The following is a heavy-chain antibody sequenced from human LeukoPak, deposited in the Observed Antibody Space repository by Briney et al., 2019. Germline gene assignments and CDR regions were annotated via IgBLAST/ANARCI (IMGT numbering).Heavy chain of an antibody. J-gene: IGHJ1*01. D-gene: IGHD5-12*01. V-gene: IGHV3-74*01. CDR2: INSDGSST. CDR3: ARGPPDIVAMPAEYFQH. CDR1: GFTFSSYW. Sequence: PGGSLRLSCAASGFTFSSYWMHWVRQAPGKGLVWVSRINSDGSSTSYADSVKGRFTISRDNAKNTLYLQMNSLRAEDTAVYYCARGPPDIVAMPAEYFQHWGPGTLVTVSS.